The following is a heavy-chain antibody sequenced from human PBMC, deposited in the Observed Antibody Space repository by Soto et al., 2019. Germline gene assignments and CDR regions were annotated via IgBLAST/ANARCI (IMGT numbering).Heavy chain of an antibody. CDR3: ARVPIVVVVAAIFAELDY. Sequence: ASVKVSCKASGYTFTSYGISWVRQAPGQGLEWMGWISAYNGNTNYAQKLQGRVTMTTDTSTSTAYMELRSLRSDDTAVYYCARVPIVVVVAAIFAELDYWGQGTLVTVSS. D-gene: IGHD2-15*01. CDR2: ISAYNGNT. J-gene: IGHJ4*02. CDR1: GYTFTSYG. V-gene: IGHV1-18*01.